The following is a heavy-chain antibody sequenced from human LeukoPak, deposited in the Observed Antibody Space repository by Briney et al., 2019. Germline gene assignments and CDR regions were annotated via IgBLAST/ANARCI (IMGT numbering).Heavy chain of an antibody. CDR3: AKYMSSGY. D-gene: IGHD6-19*01. V-gene: IGHV3-23*01. Sequence: PGGSLRLSCAASGFTVSNNYLSWVRQAPGKGLEWVSGVSGSGDSTYYADSVKGRFTISRDNSNNTLYLLMNSLRAEDTAVYFCAKYMSSGYWGQGTLVTVSS. CDR1: GFTVSNNY. J-gene: IGHJ4*02. CDR2: VSGSGDST.